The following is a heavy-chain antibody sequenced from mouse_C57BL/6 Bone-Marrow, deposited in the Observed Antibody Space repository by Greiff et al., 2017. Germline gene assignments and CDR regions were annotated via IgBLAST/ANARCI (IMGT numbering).Heavy chain of an antibody. J-gene: IGHJ2*01. CDR2: IDPSDSDT. V-gene: IGHV1-52*01. CDR1: GYTFTSSW. Sequence: QVQLQQPGAELVRPGSSVKLSCKASGYTFTSSWLHWVKQSPIQGLEWIGNIDPSDSDTHYNHTFQDKATLTVDKSSSTAYVQLSSLTSENSAVYYCARSGSPYYYDYWGQGTALTVSS. CDR3: ARSGSPYYYDY. D-gene: IGHD1-1*01.